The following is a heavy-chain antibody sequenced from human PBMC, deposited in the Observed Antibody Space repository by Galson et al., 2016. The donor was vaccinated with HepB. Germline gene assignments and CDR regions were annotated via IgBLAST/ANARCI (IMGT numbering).Heavy chain of an antibody. CDR3: ARGLPPCTYALFDD. CDR2: VDWDDDK. V-gene: IGHV2-70*01. Sequence: PALVKPTQTLTLTCTFSGFSLSSSGMCVSWIRQPPGKALEWLALVDWDDDKYYNTSLKTRLTISKDTSKNQVVLTMTNMDPVDSATYYCARGLPPCTYALFDDWGQGTLVTVSS. CDR1: GFSLSSSGMC. D-gene: IGHD1-1*01. J-gene: IGHJ4*02.